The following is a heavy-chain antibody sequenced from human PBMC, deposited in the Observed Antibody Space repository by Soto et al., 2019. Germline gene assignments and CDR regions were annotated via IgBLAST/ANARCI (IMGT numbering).Heavy chain of an antibody. V-gene: IGHV1-18*01. J-gene: IGHJ2*01. Sequence: QVQLVQSGAEVKKPGASVKVSCQASGYTFTNYAISWVRQAPGQGLEWMGWISASTRNTDQAQNFQGRVTMTIDTPTNPANLELRSLRSDDTAVYYCARCYCSVGSCYACWHFDLWGRGTLVTVSS. CDR2: ISASTRNT. CDR1: GYTFTNYA. D-gene: IGHD2-15*01. CDR3: ARCYCSVGSCYACWHFDL.